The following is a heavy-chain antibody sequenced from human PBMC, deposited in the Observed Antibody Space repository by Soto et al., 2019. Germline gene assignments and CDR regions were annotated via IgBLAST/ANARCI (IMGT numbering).Heavy chain of an antibody. Sequence: ASVKVSCKASGYTFSTYDIRWVRQAPGQRLEWMGWINTGNGNTNYSQKFQGRVTMTTDTSTSTAYMELSSLRSEDTAVYYCARAYCGGDCYWAHFDYWGQGTLVTVS. V-gene: IGHV1-18*01. J-gene: IGHJ4*02. CDR2: INTGNGNT. CDR1: GYTFSTYD. CDR3: ARAYCGGDCYWAHFDY. D-gene: IGHD2-21*02.